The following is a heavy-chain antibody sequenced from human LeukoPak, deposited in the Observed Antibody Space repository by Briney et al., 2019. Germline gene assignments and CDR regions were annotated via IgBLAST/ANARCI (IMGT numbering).Heavy chain of an antibody. Sequence: QPGGSLRLSCAASGFTVSSNYMGWVRQAPGKGLEWVSVIYSGGDTYYTDSVRGRFTISRDNSKNTLYLQMNSLRAEDTAMYYCASWYHIDYWGQGTLVTVSS. D-gene: IGHD2-2*01. CDR1: GFTVSSNY. CDR2: IYSGGDT. CDR3: ASWYHIDY. V-gene: IGHV3-53*01. J-gene: IGHJ4*02.